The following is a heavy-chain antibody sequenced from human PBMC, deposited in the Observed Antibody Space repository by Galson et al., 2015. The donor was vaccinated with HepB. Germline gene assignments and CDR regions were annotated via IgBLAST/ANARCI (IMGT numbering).Heavy chain of an antibody. Sequence: SVKVSCKASGFTFGSYDINWVRQVTGQGLEWVAWINSKSGGTGYAENFQGRVTMTRDTSKSTAYMELSGMRSEDTAVYYCARLLRVYSGYDIGAWIDSWGQRTLVTVSS. CDR2: INSKSGGT. J-gene: IGHJ5*01. CDR3: ARLLRVYSGYDIGAWIDS. D-gene: IGHD5-12*01. CDR1: GFTFGSYD. V-gene: IGHV1-8*01.